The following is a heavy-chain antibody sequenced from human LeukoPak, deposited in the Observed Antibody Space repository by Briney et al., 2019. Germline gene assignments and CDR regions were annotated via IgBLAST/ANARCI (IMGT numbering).Heavy chain of an antibody. CDR2: ISAYNGNT. D-gene: IGHD2-2*01. V-gene: IGHV1-18*01. Sequence: ASVKVSCKASGYTFTSYGISWVRQAPGQGLEWMGWISAYNGNTNYAQKLQGRVTMTTDTSTSTAYMELRSLRSDHTAVYYCATDCRSTSCYGFDYWGQGTLVTVSS. CDR3: ATDCRSTSCYGFDY. CDR1: GYTFTSYG. J-gene: IGHJ4*02.